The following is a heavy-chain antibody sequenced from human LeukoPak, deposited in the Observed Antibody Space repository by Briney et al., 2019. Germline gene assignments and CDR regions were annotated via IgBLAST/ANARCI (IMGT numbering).Heavy chain of an antibody. CDR1: GYTFTSYY. CDR2: INPSGDST. CDR3: ARGQNYYDSSGPGAFDI. D-gene: IGHD3-22*01. J-gene: IGHJ3*02. V-gene: IGHV1-46*01. Sequence: ASVKVSCKASGYTFTSYYMHWVRQAPGQGLEWMGIINPSGDSTSYAQKFQGRVTMTRDTSTSTVYMELSSLRSEDTAVYYCARGQNYYDSSGPGAFDIWGQGTMVTVSS.